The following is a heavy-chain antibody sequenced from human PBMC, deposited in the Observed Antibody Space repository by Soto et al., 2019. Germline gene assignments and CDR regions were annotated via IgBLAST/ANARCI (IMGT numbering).Heavy chain of an antibody. D-gene: IGHD6-19*01. CDR2: IYYSGTS. Sequence: SETLSLTCTVSGGSISSYYWSWIRQPPGKGLEWIGYIYYSGTSYSYPSLKSRVTMSVDTSKNQFSMKLSSVTAADTAVYYCTDMRGQWLPRDWGRGIMVTVSS. V-gene: IGHV4-59*04. CDR3: TDMRGQWLPRD. J-gene: IGHJ4*02. CDR1: GGSISSYY.